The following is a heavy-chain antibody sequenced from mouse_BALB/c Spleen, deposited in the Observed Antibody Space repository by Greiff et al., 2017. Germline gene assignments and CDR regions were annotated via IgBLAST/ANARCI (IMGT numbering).Heavy chain of an antibody. CDR3: ARGGTTVLDY. D-gene: IGHD1-1*01. J-gene: IGHJ2*01. CDR1: GFTFSDYY. Sequence: EVKVVESGGGLVKPGGSLKLSCAASGFTFSDYYMYWVRQTPEKRLEWVATISDGGSYTYYPDSVKGRFTISRDNAKNNLYLQMSSLKSEDTAMYYCARGGTTVLDYWGQGTTLTVSS. V-gene: IGHV5-4*02. CDR2: ISDGGSYT.